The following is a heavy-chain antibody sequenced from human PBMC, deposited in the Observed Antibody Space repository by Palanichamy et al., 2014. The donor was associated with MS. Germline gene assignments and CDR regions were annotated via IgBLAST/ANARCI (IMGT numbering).Heavy chain of an antibody. J-gene: IGHJ4*02. CDR3: AKDGTTIFGVVMIFDY. CDR1: GFTFSSYA. CDR2: ISSSGGST. Sequence: EVQLLEPGGGLVQPGGSLRLSCAASGFTFSSYAMSWVRQAPGKGLEWVSAISSSGGSTYYADSVKGRFTISRDNSKNTLYLQMNSLRAEDTAVYYCAKDGTTIFGVVMIFDYWGQGTLVTVSS. V-gene: IGHV3-23*01. D-gene: IGHD3-3*01.